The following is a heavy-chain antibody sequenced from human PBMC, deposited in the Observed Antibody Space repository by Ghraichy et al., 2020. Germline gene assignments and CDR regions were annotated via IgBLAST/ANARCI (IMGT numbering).Heavy chain of an antibody. J-gene: IGHJ2*01. D-gene: IGHD5-24*01. CDR3: ARVRRDGSKVYWYFDL. Sequence: ESLNISCAVYGGSFSVYYWSWIRQPPGKGLEWIGEINQSGDTNINYDPSLKSRVTMSVDTSKNQFSLKLTSVTAADTAVYYCARVRRDGSKVYWYFDLWGRGTLVTVSS. CDR1: GGSFSVYY. CDR2: INQSGDT. V-gene: IGHV4-34*01.